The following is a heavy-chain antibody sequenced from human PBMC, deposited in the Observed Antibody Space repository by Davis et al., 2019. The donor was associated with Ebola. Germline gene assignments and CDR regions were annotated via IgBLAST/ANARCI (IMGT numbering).Heavy chain of an antibody. Sequence: AASVKVSCKASGGTFSSYAINWVRQATGQGLEWMGWMNPNSGNTGYAQKFQGRVTMTRDTSTSTVYMELSSLRSEDTAVYYCARVLGSSWYRVNYYYGMDVWGQGTTVTVSS. D-gene: IGHD6-13*01. J-gene: IGHJ6*02. CDR1: GGTFSSYA. V-gene: IGHV1-8*02. CDR2: MNPNSGNT. CDR3: ARVLGSSWYRVNYYYGMDV.